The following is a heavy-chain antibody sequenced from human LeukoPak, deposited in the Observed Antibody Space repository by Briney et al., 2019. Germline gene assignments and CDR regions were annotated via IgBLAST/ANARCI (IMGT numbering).Heavy chain of an antibody. V-gene: IGHV4-4*02. Sequence: SETLSLTCAVSGGSISSSNWWSWVRQPPGKGLEWIGEIYHSGSTNYNPSLKSRVTISVDTSKNQFSLKLSSVTAADTAVYYCASLRERSYYARGFDYWGQGTLVTVSS. CDR1: GGSISSSNW. CDR3: ASLRERSYYARGFDY. CDR2: IYHSGST. J-gene: IGHJ4*02. D-gene: IGHD1-26*01.